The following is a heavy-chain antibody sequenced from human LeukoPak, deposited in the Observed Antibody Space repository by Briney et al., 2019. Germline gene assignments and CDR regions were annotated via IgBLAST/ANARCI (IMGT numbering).Heavy chain of an antibody. CDR2: IYSNGNT. CDR1: GSSINSYY. Sequence: SETLSLTCSVSGSSINSYYWSWIQQPPGKGLEWIGYIYSNGNTNYNPSLKSRVTISVEMSKNQFSLKLTSVTAADTAVYYCARREGVVTHFDYWGQGTLVTVSS. CDR3: ARREGVVTHFDY. J-gene: IGHJ4*02. V-gene: IGHV4-59*08. D-gene: IGHD2-15*01.